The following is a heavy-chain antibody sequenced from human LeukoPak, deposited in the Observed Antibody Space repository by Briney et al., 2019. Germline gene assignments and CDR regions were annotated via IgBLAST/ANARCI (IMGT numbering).Heavy chain of an antibody. D-gene: IGHD6-19*01. J-gene: IGHJ4*02. V-gene: IGHV4-59*11. CDR3: ARGDFYSSGWDYFGY. CDR2: IYYSGST. CDR1: GGSISSHY. Sequence: SETLSLTCTVSGGSISSHYWSWIRQPPGKGLEWIGYIYYSGSTNYNPSLKSRVTISVDTSKNQFSLKLSSVTAADTAVYYCARGDFYSSGWDYFGYWGQGTLVTVSS.